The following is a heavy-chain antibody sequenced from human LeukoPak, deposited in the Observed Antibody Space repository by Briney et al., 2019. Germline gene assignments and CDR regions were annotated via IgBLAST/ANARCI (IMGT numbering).Heavy chain of an antibody. Sequence: GGSLRLSCAASGFTFSGYEMNWVRQAPGKGLEWVSYISSSGSAIYYADSVKGRFTISRDNAKNSLYVQMNSLRAEDTAVYYCVRGRHCSGGSCYFDYWGQGTLVTVSS. CDR3: VRGRHCSGGSCYFDY. V-gene: IGHV3-48*03. CDR1: GFTFSGYE. D-gene: IGHD2-15*01. CDR2: ISSSGSAI. J-gene: IGHJ4*02.